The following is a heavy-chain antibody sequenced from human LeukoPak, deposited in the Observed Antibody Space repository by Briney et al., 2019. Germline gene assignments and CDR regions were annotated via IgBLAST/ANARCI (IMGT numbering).Heavy chain of an antibody. CDR3: ARDGCYYDSSGYYRSFDY. CDR2: IYYSGST. J-gene: IGHJ4*02. CDR1: GGSISSSSYY. D-gene: IGHD3-22*01. Sequence: SETLSLTCAVSGGSISSSSYYWDWIRQPPGKGLEWIASIYYSGSTYYNPSLKSRVTISVDTSKNQFSLKLSSVTAADTAVYYCARDGCYYDSSGYYRSFDYWGQGTLVTVSS. V-gene: IGHV4-39*07.